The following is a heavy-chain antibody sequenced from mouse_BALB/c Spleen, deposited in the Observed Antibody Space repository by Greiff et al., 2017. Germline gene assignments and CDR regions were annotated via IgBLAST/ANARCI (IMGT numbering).Heavy chain of an antibody. J-gene: IGHJ4*01. CDR1: GFSLTGYG. CDR2: IWGDGST. D-gene: IGHD2-2*01. V-gene: IGHV2-6-7*01. CDR3: ARPIYYGYDGYAMDY. Sequence: VKLVESGPGLVAPSQSLSITCTVSGFSLTGYGVNWVRQPPGKGLEWLGMIWGDGSTDYNSALKSRLSISKDNSKSQVFLKMNSLQTDDTARYYCARPIYYGYDGYAMDYWGQGTSVTVSS.